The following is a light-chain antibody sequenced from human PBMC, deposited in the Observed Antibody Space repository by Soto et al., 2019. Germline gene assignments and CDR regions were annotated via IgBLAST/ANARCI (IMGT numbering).Light chain of an antibody. CDR1: SSDVGGYNY. CDR2: EVS. Sequence: QSVLTQPASVSGSPGQSITISCTGSSSDVGGYNYVSWYQQHPGKAPRLMISEVSNRPSRVSNRFSGSKSGNTASLTNSGLQAEDEADYYCSSYTSSSTIVFGTGTKVTVL. J-gene: IGLJ1*01. CDR3: SSYTSSSTIV. V-gene: IGLV2-14*01.